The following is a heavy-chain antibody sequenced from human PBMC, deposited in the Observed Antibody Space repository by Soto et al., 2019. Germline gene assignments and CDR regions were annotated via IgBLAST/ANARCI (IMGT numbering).Heavy chain of an antibody. D-gene: IGHD3-10*01. CDR1: GFTFSSYA. J-gene: IGHJ4*02. Sequence: GSLRLSCAASGFTFSSYAMSWVRQAPGKGLEWVSAISGSGGSTYYADSVKGRFTISRDNSKNTLYLQMNSLRAEDTAVYYCAKDRMVRGVADYWGQGTLVTVSS. CDR2: ISGSGGST. V-gene: IGHV3-23*01. CDR3: AKDRMVRGVADY.